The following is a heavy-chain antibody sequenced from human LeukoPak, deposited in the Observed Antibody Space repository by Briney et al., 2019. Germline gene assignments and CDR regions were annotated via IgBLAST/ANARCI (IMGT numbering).Heavy chain of an antibody. J-gene: IGHJ4*02. D-gene: IGHD4-11*01. Sequence: WETLSLTCAVYGGSFSGYYWSRIRQPPGKGLEWIGEINHSGSTNYNPSLKSRVTISVDTPKNQFSLKLSSVTAADPAVYYCARGGNYEPHVIDYWGQGTLVTVT. CDR1: GGSFSGYY. CDR2: INHSGST. CDR3: ARGGNYEPHVIDY. V-gene: IGHV4-34*01.